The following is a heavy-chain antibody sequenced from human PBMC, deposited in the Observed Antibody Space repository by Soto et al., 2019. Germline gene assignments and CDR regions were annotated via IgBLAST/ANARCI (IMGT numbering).Heavy chain of an antibody. V-gene: IGHV2-5*02. D-gene: IGHD3-10*01. CDR1: GFSLSRSGVA. CDR3: AHYDSGSYYTLAPYYFDY. CDR2: IYWDDDK. J-gene: IGHJ4*02. Sequence: SGPTLVNPTQTLTLTCTFSGFSLSRSGVAVGWLRQSPGKALEWLALIYWDDDKRYSPSLKSRLTITKDTSKNQVVLTMTNMDPGDTATYYCAHYDSGSYYTLAPYYFDYWGQGTLVTVS.